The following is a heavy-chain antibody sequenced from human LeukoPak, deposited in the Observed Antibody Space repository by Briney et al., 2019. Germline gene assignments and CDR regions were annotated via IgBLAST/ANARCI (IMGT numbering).Heavy chain of an antibody. Sequence: PGGSLRLSCAASGFTFSTHGMHWVRQAPGKGLEWVAVVWYDGSNKDYADSVKGRFTISRDDSKNTLYLQMNSLRGEDTAVYYCARARNDYDSNGFSTLDYWGQGTLVTVSS. CDR2: VWYDGSNK. J-gene: IGHJ4*02. V-gene: IGHV3-33*01. CDR3: ARARNDYDSNGFSTLDY. D-gene: IGHD3-22*01. CDR1: GFTFSTHG.